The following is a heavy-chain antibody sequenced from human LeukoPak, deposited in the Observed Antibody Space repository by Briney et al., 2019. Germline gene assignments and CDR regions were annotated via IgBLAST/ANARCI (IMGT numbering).Heavy chain of an antibody. CDR3: ASGYCSGGHCYSVYFQH. CDR1: GFTVSSNY. V-gene: IGHV3-53*01. D-gene: IGHD2-15*01. CDR2: IYSGGNT. Sequence: GGSLRLSCAASGFTVSSNYMGWVRQAPGKGLGWVSVIYSGGNTYYADPVKGRFTISRDNSKNTLYLQMNSLRAEDTAVYYCASGYCSGGHCYSVYFQHWGQGTLVTVSS. J-gene: IGHJ1*01.